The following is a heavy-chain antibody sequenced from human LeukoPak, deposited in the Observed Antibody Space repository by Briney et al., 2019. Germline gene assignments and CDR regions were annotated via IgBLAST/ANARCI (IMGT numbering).Heavy chain of an antibody. CDR3: ARGGSYYYGMDV. V-gene: IGHV4-61*01. CDR2: IYYSGST. J-gene: IGHJ6*02. CDR1: GGSVSSGSYY. Sequence: SETLSLTCTVSGGSVSSGSYYWSWIRQPPGKGLEWIGYIYYSGSTKYNPFLKSRVTISVDTSKNQFSLKLSSVTAADTAVYYCARGGSYYYGMDVWGQGTTVTVSS.